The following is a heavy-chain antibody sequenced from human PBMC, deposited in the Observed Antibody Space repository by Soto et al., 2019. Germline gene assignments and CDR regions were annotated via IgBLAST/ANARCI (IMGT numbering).Heavy chain of an antibody. CDR3: AKENSIYCISTSCYLDY. D-gene: IGHD2-2*01. V-gene: IGHV3-23*01. CDR2: LSGSGSNT. Sequence: EVHLLESGGGLVQPGGSLRLSCAASGFTFSSYGMAWVRQAPGRGLKWVSGLSGSGSNTYYADSVKGRFTISRDNYMDTVYLQMNNLRADDTAVYFCAKENSIYCISTSCYLDYWGQGTLVTVSS. J-gene: IGHJ4*02. CDR1: GFTFSSYG.